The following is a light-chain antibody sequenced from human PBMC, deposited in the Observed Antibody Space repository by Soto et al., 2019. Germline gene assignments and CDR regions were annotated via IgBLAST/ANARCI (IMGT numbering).Light chain of an antibody. Sequence: EIVLTQSPGTLSLSPGERATLSCRASQSVSSSYLAWYQQKPGQAPRLLIYDASSRATGIPDRFSGSGSGTDFTLTISRLEPEDSAVYFCQQYGSLPYTFGQGTKLEIK. J-gene: IGKJ2*01. CDR3: QQYGSLPYT. V-gene: IGKV3-20*01. CDR2: DAS. CDR1: QSVSSSY.